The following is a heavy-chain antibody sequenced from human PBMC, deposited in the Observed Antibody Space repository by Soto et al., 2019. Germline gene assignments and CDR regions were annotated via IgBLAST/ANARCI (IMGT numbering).Heavy chain of an antibody. V-gene: IGHV1-18*01. J-gene: IGHJ4*02. D-gene: IGHD2-15*01. CDR1: GYTFTSYG. CDR3: ARGFSGYCSGGSCSSFDY. CDR2: ISAYNGNT. Sequence: ASVKVSCKASGYTFTSYGISWVRQAPGQGLEWMGWISAYNGNTNYAQKLQGRVTMTTDTSTSTAYMELRSLRSDDTAVYYCARGFSGYCSGGSCSSFDYCGQGTLVTVSS.